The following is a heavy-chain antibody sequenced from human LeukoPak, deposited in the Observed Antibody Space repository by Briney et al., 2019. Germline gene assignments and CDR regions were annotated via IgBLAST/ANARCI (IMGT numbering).Heavy chain of an antibody. D-gene: IGHD4-11*01. CDR3: ARVQSHGVFDI. CDR1: GGSISSGGYY. V-gene: IGHV4-61*02. CDR2: IYTSGST. J-gene: IGHJ3*02. Sequence: PSETLSLTCTVSGGSISSGGYYWSWIRQPAGKGLEWIGRIYTSGSTNYNPSLKSRVTMSVDTSKNQFSLKLSSVTAADTAVYYCARVQSHGVFDIWGQGTMVTVSS.